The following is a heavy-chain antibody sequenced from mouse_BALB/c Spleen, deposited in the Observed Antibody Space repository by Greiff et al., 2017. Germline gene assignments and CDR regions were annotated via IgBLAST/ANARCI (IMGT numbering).Heavy chain of an antibody. V-gene: IGHV6-6*02. Sequence: VQLKESGGGLVQPGGSMKLSCVASGFTFSNYWMNWVRQSPEKGLEWVAEIRLKSNNYATHYAESVKGRFTISRDDSKSSVYLQMNNLRAEDTGIYYCTRRSYYRYPYYFDYWGQGTTLTVSS. J-gene: IGHJ2*01. D-gene: IGHD2-14*01. CDR2: IRLKSNNYAT. CDR1: GFTFSNYW. CDR3: TRRSYYRYPYYFDY.